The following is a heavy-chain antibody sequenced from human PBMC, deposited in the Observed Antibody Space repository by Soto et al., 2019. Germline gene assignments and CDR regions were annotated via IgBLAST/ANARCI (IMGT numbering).Heavy chain of an antibody. Sequence: ASVKVSCKASGYTFTSYDINWVRQATGQGLEWMGWMNPNSGNTGYAQKFQGRVTMTRNTSISTAYMELSSLRSEDTAVYYCATLGDCSSTSCYSRGVDYWGQGTLVTVSS. D-gene: IGHD2-2*02. CDR3: ATLGDCSSTSCYSRGVDY. J-gene: IGHJ4*02. V-gene: IGHV1-8*01. CDR2: MNPNSGNT. CDR1: GYTFTSYD.